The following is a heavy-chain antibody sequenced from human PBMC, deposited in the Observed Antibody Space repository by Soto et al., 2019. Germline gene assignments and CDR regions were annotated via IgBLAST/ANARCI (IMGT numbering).Heavy chain of an antibody. CDR1: KSIFTGYG. D-gene: IGHD1-26*01. J-gene: IGHJ4*02. CDR2: ISSNGGST. V-gene: IGHV3-64D*08. Sequence: PGGSLRLSCAASKSIFTGYGMHWVRQAPGKGLEYVSAISSNGGSTYYADSVKGRFTISRDNSKNTLYLQMSSLRAEDTAVYYCVSEGSYRNFDYWGQGTLVTVSS. CDR3: VSEGSYRNFDY.